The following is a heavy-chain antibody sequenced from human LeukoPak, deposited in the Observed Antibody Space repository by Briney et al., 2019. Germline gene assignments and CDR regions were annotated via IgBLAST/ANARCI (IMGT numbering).Heavy chain of an antibody. D-gene: IGHD5-24*01. CDR2: INPSGGST. CDR1: GYTFTSYY. J-gene: IGHJ4*02. V-gene: IGHV1-46*01. Sequence: ASVKVSCKASGYTFTSYYMHWVRQAPGQGLEWMGIINPSGGSTSYAQKFQGRVTITRDMSTSTVYMELSGLRSEDTAVYYCAREGSSRDGYNLRVSFDYWGQGTLVTVSS. CDR3: AREGSSRDGYNLRVSFDY.